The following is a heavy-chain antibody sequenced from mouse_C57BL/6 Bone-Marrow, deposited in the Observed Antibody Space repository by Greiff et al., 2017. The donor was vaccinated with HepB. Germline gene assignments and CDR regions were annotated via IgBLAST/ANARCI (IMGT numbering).Heavy chain of an antibody. CDR2: IYPGDGDT. CDR3: ARSPYDGYSAWFAY. CDR1: GYAFSSYW. V-gene: IGHV1-80*01. Sequence: VQLQQSGAELVKPGASVKISCKASGYAFSSYWMNWVKQRPGKGLEWIGQIYPGDGDTNYNGKFKGKATLTADKSSSTAYMQLSSLTSEDSAVYFCARSPYDGYSAWFAYWGQGTLVTVSA. J-gene: IGHJ3*01. D-gene: IGHD2-3*01.